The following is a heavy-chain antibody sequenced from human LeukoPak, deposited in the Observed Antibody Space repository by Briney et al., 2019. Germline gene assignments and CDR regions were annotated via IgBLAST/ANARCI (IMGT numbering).Heavy chain of an antibody. J-gene: IGHJ4*02. CDR2: IKQDGGET. CDR3: TREDHSNYNY. Sequence: GGSLRLSCAASGLTFSTYAMTWVRQAPGKGLEWVASIKQDGGETFYVDSVKGRFTISRDNAKNSLYLQMNSLRAEDTAVYYCTREDHSNYNYWGQGTLVTVSS. D-gene: IGHD4-11*01. V-gene: IGHV3-7*01. CDR1: GLTFSTYA.